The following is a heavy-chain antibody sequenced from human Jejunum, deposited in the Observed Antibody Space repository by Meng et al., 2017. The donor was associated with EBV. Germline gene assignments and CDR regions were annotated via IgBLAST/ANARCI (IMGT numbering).Heavy chain of an antibody. Sequence: QVQLEQSGAEVEVPEAAVKVSCKATCYTFTNFGVSWVRQAPGQGLEWLGWISAYNGNTDYAQKLQGRVTMTTDTPTSTAYMELRSLRSDDTAVYYCTILSHCDGGICYSYDYWGQGTLVTVSS. V-gene: IGHV1-18*01. CDR1: CYTFTNFG. CDR2: ISAYNGNT. D-gene: IGHD2-15*01. CDR3: TILSHCDGGICYSYDY. J-gene: IGHJ4*02.